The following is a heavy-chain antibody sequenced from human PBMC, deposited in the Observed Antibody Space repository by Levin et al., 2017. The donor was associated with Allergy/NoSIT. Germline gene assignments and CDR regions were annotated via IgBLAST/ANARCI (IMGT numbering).Heavy chain of an antibody. CDR1: GFTFSTSA. CDR2: IVVGSGNT. Sequence: ASVKVYCKASGFTFSTSAVQWVRQTRGQRLEWIGWIVVGSGNTNYAQKFQERVTITRDMSTSTAYMELSSLRSEDTAVYYCAAGFAANYYGLDFWGQGTTVTVSS. J-gene: IGHJ6*02. V-gene: IGHV1-58*01. CDR3: AAGFAANYYGLDF.